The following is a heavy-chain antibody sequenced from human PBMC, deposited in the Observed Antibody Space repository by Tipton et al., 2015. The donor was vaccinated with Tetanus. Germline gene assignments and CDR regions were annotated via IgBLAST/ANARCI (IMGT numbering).Heavy chain of an antibody. J-gene: IGHJ4*01. Sequence: SLRLSCAASGFTFSIYGMSWSRQAPGKGLEWVARIISSGGTTNYADSVKGRFTISRDNSKNTLYLQMTSLRAEDTAVYYCARLYGDYFNAMGYWGRVSLVPVSS. D-gene: IGHD4-17*01. CDR2: IISSGGTT. CDR3: ARLYGDYFNAMGY. CDR1: GFTFSIYG. V-gene: IGHV3-23*01.